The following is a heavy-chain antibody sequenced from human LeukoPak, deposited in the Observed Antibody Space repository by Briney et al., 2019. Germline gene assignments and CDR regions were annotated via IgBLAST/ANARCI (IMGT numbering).Heavy chain of an antibody. CDR1: GFTFSSYG. J-gene: IGHJ4*02. D-gene: IGHD5-12*01. Sequence: PGGSLRLSCAASGFTFSSYGMHWVRQAPGKGLEWVSSITTTSSYIWYADSVKGRFTISRDNAQNSLYLQMNSLRVEDTATYYCVRELYDSGNVYYYDHWGQGTLVTVSS. CDR2: ITTTSSYI. V-gene: IGHV3-21*01. CDR3: VRELYDSGNVYYYDH.